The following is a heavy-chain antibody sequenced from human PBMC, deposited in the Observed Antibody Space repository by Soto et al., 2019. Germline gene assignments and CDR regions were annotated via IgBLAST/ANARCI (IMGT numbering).Heavy chain of an antibody. CDR1: GGTFSSYA. CDR3: ASVFGLDEDQWLGSLYYCYGMDV. D-gene: IGHD6-19*01. Sequence: QVQLVQSGAEVKKPGSSVKVSCKASGGTFSSYAISWVRQAPGQGLEWMGGIIPIFGTANYAQKFQGRVTITADKSTSTAYMELSSLRSEDTAVYYCASVFGLDEDQWLGSLYYCYGMDVWGQGTTVTVSS. J-gene: IGHJ6*02. V-gene: IGHV1-69*06. CDR2: IIPIFGTA.